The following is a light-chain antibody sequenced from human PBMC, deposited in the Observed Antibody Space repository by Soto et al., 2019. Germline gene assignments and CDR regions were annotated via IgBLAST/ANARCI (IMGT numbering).Light chain of an antibody. CDR3: SSYTSSTSL. V-gene: IGLV2-14*03. CDR2: DVS. CDR1: NSDVGGDNH. Sequence: QSALTQPAPVSGSLGQSITISCTGTNSDVGGDNHVSWYQQHPDKAPKLIIYDVSNRPSGVSNRFSGSKSGNTASLTISGLQTEDEAHYYCSSYTSSTSLFGGGTKLTVL. J-gene: IGLJ2*01.